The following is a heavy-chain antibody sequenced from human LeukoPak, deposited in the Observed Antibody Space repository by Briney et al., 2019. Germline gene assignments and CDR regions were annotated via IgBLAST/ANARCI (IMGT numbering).Heavy chain of an antibody. D-gene: IGHD3-22*01. CDR1: GGTFSSYA. CDR2: IIPIFGTA. CDR3: ARDLGGYDSSGYYYKLSFDY. Sequence: GASVKVSCKASGGTFSSYAISWVRQAPGQGLEWMGGIIPIFGTANYAQKFQGRVTITADKSTSTAYMELSSLRSEDTAVYYCARDLGGYDSSGYYYKLSFDYWGQGTLVTVSS. J-gene: IGHJ4*02. V-gene: IGHV1-69*06.